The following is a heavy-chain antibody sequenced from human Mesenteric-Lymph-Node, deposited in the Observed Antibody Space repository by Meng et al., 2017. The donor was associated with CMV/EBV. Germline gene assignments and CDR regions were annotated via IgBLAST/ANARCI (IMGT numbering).Heavy chain of an antibody. D-gene: IGHD2/OR15-2a*01. J-gene: IGHJ3*02. CDR3: AGYSSTWGGAFDI. V-gene: IGHV4-61*08. CDR1: RGSVSSGGHF. Sequence: SETLSLTCTVSRGSVSSGGHFWSWIRQPPGKGPELIGYIYYSGTSNYNPSLESRVSISMDTSKNQFSLKLTSVTAADTAMYYCAGYSSTWGGAFDIWGQGTMVTVSS. CDR2: IYYSGTS.